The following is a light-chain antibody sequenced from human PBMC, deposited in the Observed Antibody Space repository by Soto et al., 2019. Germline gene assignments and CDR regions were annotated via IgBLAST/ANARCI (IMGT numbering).Light chain of an antibody. CDR1: SGHSSYA. V-gene: IGLV4-69*01. Sequence: QPVLTQSPSASASLGASVKLTCTLSSGHSSYAIAWHQQQPEKGPRYLMKLNSDGSHSKGDGIPDRFSGSSSGAERYLTISSLQSEDEADYYCQTWGTGIHVFSGGTKLTVL. CDR3: QTWGTGIHV. J-gene: IGLJ2*01. CDR2: LNSDGSH.